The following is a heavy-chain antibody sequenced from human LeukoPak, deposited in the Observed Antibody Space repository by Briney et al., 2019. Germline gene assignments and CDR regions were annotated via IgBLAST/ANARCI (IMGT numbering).Heavy chain of an antibody. J-gene: IGHJ6*02. Sequence: GGSLRLSCAASVFTFSSYSMNWVRQAPGKGLEWVSSISSSSSYIYYADSVKGRFTISRDNAKNSLYLQMNSLRAEDTAVYYCAREVGTTYYYYYGMDVWGQGTTVTVS. CDR3: AREVGTTYYYYYGMDV. CDR2: ISSSSSYI. V-gene: IGHV3-21*01. D-gene: IGHD1-7*01. CDR1: VFTFSSYS.